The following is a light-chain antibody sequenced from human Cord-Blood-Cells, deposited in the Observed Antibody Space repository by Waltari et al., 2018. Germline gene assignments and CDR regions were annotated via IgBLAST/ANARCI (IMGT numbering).Light chain of an antibody. V-gene: IGKV1-39*01. CDR1: QSISSY. CDR2: VGS. Sequence: DIQMTQSSSSLSASLGYRVTITCRASQSISSYLNWYQQKPGKAPKLLIYVGSSLQSGVRSRFSGSGSGSDFTLTFSRLQHEDFATCYCQQSYRTRRTFGQEIKVDIK. CDR3: QQSYRTRRT. J-gene: IGKJ1*01.